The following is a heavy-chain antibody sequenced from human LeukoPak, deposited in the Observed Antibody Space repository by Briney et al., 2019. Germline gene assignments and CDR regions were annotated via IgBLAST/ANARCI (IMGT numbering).Heavy chain of an antibody. CDR3: ARGSLTGHRD. V-gene: IGHV4-34*01. CDR2: VTHSGIT. D-gene: IGHD7-27*01. CDR1: GGSFSDYY. Sequence: SETLSLTCAVYGGSFSDYYWSWIRQPPGKGLEWIGEVTHSGITNYNPSLKSRVTISLDKSKNQCSLKMTSVTAADTAVYFCARGSLTGHRDWGQGSLVTVSS. J-gene: IGHJ4*02.